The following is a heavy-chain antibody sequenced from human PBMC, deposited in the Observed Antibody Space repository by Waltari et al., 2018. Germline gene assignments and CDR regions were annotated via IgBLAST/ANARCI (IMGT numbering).Heavy chain of an antibody. CDR1: GDSISRSTYY. V-gene: IGHV4-39*02. D-gene: IGHD2-15*01. Sequence: QLQLQESGPGLVKSSGTLSLTCAVSGDSISRSTYYWVWLRQPPGKEIEWIGTIYPSGDTCCQGSLERRVRMSLGRPTNRCSRALRSVTAADTAVYYCARRGDWLPLDAFDIWGQGTVVTVSS. J-gene: IGHJ3*02. CDR3: ARRGDWLPLDAFDI. CDR2: IYPSGDT.